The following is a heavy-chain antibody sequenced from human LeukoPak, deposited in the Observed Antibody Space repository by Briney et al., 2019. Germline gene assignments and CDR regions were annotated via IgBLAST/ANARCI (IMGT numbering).Heavy chain of an antibody. J-gene: IGHJ4*02. V-gene: IGHV3-23*01. CDR3: AKSSYYNSSGFYREYYFDY. CDR1: GFSFNNFG. Sequence: GGSLRLSCVASGFSFNNFGMSWVRQAPGKGLEWVSSISGTGGSTHYADSVKGRFTISRDNSKNTLYLQMNSLRAGDTAIYYCAKSSYYNSSGFYREYYFDYWGQGTLVPVSS. CDR2: ISGTGGST. D-gene: IGHD3-22*01.